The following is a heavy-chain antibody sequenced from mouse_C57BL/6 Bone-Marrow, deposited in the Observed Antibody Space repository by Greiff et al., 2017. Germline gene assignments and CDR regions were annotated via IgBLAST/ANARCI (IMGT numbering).Heavy chain of an antibody. V-gene: IGHV5-6*02. CDR2: ISSGGSYT. Sequence: DVMLVESGGDLVKPGGSLKLSCAASGFTFSSYGMSWVRQTPDKRLEWVATISSGGSYTYYPDSVKGRFTISRDNAKNTLYLQMSSLKSEDTAMYCCARLRGGSYFDYWGQGTTLTVSS. D-gene: IGHD2-12*01. CDR3: ARLRGGSYFDY. CDR1: GFTFSSYG. J-gene: IGHJ2*01.